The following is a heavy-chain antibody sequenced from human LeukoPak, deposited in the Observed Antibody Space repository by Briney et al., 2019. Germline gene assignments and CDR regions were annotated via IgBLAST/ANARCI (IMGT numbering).Heavy chain of an antibody. V-gene: IGHV1-69*13. CDR3: ARVYYYDSSGYYYLDC. Sequence: ASVKVSCKASGGTFSSYAISWVRQAPGQGLEKMGGIIPIFGTANYAQKFQGRVTITADESTSTAYMELSSLRSEDTAVYYCARVYYYDSSGYYYLDCWGQGTLVTVSS. J-gene: IGHJ4*02. D-gene: IGHD3-22*01. CDR1: GGTFSSYA. CDR2: IIPIFGTA.